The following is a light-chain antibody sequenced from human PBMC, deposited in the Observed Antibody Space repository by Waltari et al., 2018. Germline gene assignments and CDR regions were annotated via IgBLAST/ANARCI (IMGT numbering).Light chain of an antibody. V-gene: IGKV1-39*01. CDR1: QHSSNV. CDR3: QQGYTSPPT. Sequence: DMQMTQSPYSLSASVGVRVTITCRTSQHSSNVLNWCQQKTGNAPKFLIYGASTLHTGVPSRFRGSGSGTECTLTISSRQPEECGTYYWQQGYTSPPTFGGGTKVVI. CDR2: GAS. J-gene: IGKJ4*01.